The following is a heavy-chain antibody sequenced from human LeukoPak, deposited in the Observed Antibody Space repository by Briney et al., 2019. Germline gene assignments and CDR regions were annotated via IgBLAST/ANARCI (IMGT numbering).Heavy chain of an antibody. CDR3: AKGYSNYGTALDAFDI. Sequence: GGSLRLSCAASGFTFSSYGMHWVRQAPGKGLEWVAFIRYDGSNKYYADSVKGRFTISRDNSKNTLYLQMNSLRAEDTAVYYCAKGYSNYGTALDAFDIWGQGTMVTVSS. CDR1: GFTFSSYG. V-gene: IGHV3-30*02. J-gene: IGHJ3*02. CDR2: IRYDGSNK. D-gene: IGHD4-11*01.